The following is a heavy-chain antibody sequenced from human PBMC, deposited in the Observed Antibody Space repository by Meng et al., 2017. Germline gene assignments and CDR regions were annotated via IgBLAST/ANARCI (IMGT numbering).Heavy chain of an antibody. J-gene: IGHJ1*01. CDR1: GFTFSSYS. D-gene: IGHD3-22*01. Sequence: GESLKISCAASGFTFSSYSMNWVRQAPGKGLEWGSSISSSSSYIYYADSVKGRFTISRDNAKNSLYLQMNSLRAEDTAVYYCAREGQGYTCYYDSSGYYPEYFQHWGQGTLVTVSS. V-gene: IGHV3-21*01. CDR2: ISSSSSYI. CDR3: AREGQGYTCYYDSSGYYPEYFQH.